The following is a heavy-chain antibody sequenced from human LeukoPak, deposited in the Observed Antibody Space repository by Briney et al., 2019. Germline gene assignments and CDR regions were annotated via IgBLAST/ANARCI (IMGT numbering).Heavy chain of an antibody. CDR2: INSDGSRI. CDR1: GITFSNYW. Sequence: GESLRLSCAASGITFSNYWMHWVRQAPGKGLEWVSRINSDGSRITYADSVKGRFTISRDNAKNTLYLQMNSRRVEDTAVYYCASSPVITRDWGQGTLVTVSS. J-gene: IGHJ4*02. V-gene: IGHV3-74*01. D-gene: IGHD3-22*01. CDR3: ASSPVITRD.